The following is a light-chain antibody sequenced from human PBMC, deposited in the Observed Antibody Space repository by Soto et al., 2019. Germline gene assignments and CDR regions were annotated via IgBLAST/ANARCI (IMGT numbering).Light chain of an antibody. CDR2: DAS. Sequence: DIQLTQSPSSLSASVGDRVTITCQASPDISNYLNWYQQKPGKAPKLLIYDASNLERGVPSRFSGSGSGTDFTFTISSLQPEDIATYYCQQYDNLPLTFGQGTKLEIK. CDR3: QQYDNLPLT. CDR1: PDISNY. J-gene: IGKJ2*01. V-gene: IGKV1-33*01.